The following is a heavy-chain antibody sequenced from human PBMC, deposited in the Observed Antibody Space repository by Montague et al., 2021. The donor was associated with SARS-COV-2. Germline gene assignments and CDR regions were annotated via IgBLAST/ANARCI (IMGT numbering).Heavy chain of an antibody. CDR1: GGSISSYY. D-gene: IGHD3-9*01. CDR2: IYYSGST. CDR3: ARLGLRYFDCLLLGEGYFDY. V-gene: IGHV4-59*08. Sequence: SETLSLTCTVSGGSISSYYWSWIRQPPGKGLEWIGYIYYSGSTNYNPSLKSRVTISVDTSKNQFSLKLSSVTAAHTAVYYCARLGLRYFDCLLLGEGYFDYWGQGTLVTVSS. J-gene: IGHJ4*01.